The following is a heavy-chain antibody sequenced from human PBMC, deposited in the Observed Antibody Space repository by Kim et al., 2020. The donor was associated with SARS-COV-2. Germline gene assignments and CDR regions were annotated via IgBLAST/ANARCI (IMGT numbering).Heavy chain of an antibody. Sequence: ASVKVSCKASGYTFTSYAMNWVRQAPGQGLEWMGWINTNTGNPTYAQGFTGRFVFSLDTSVSTAYLQISSLKAEDTAVYYCARDRITMVRGVRSWFDPWGQGTLVTVSS. CDR3: ARDRITMVRGVRSWFDP. CDR2: INTNTGNP. J-gene: IGHJ5*02. CDR1: GYTFTSYA. V-gene: IGHV7-4-1*02. D-gene: IGHD3-10*01.